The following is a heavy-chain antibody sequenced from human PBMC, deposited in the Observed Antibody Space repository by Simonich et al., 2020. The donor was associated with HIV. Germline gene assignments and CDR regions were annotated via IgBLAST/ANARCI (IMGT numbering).Heavy chain of an antibody. CDR1: GYTFTSYD. CDR3: ARGWYLFDY. D-gene: IGHD6-13*01. Sequence: QVQLVQSGSEVKKPGASVKVSCKASGYTFTSYDINWVRQATGQGLEWMGWMKPNSGNTSYAQKFQGRVTMTRNTSISTAYMELSSLGSEDAAVYYCARGWYLFDYWGQGTLVTVSS. J-gene: IGHJ4*02. CDR2: MKPNSGNT. V-gene: IGHV1-8*01.